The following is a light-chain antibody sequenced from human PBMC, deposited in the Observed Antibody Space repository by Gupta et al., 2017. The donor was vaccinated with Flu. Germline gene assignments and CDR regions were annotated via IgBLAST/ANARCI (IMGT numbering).Light chain of an antibody. CDR1: QSVLYSSNNKNY. Sequence: LSLGERATINCKSSQSVLYSSNNKNYLAWYQQKPGQPPKLLIYWASTRESGVPDRFSGSGSGTDFTLTISSLQAEDVAVYYCQQYYSTSHFGQGTRLEIK. CDR3: QQYYSTSH. J-gene: IGKJ5*01. CDR2: WAS. V-gene: IGKV4-1*01.